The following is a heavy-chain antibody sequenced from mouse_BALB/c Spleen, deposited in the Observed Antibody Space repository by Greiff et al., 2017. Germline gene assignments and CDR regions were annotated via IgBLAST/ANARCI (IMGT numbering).Heavy chain of an antibody. CDR2: IWRGGST. Sequence: VQLQESGPSLVQPSQSLSITCTVSGFSLTSYGVHWVRQSPGKGLEWLGVIWRGGSTDYNAAFMSRLSITKDNSKSQVFFRMNSLQADDTAIYYCAKKGIYDGYSFAYWGQGTLVTVSA. V-gene: IGHV2-5-1*01. CDR1: GFSLTSYG. CDR3: AKKGIYDGYSFAY. D-gene: IGHD2-3*01. J-gene: IGHJ3*01.